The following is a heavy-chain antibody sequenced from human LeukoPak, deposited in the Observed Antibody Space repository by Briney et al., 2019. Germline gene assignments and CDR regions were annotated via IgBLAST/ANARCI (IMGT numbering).Heavy chain of an antibody. CDR3: ASSGSVPNWYDP. Sequence: PSETLSLTCTVSAGSISSGSYYWSWIRQPAGKGLEWIGRIYTSGSTNYNPSLKSRVTISVDTSKNQFSLKLSSVTAADTAVYYCASSGSVPNWYDPCGQGTLATVSS. D-gene: IGHD3-10*01. CDR2: IYTSGST. CDR1: AGSISSGSYY. J-gene: IGHJ5*02. V-gene: IGHV4-61*02.